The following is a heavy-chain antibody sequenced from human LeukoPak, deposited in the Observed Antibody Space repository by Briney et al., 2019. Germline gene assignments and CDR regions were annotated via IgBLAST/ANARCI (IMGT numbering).Heavy chain of an antibody. CDR1: GYSFTSYW. D-gene: IGHD6-6*01. CDR2: IYPGDSDT. J-gene: IGHJ5*02. CDR3: ARSGGGSSSDWWFDP. Sequence: SGESLKISCKGSGYSFTSYWIGWVRQMPGKGLEWMGIIYPGDSDTRYSPSFQGQVTISADKSISTAYLQWSSLKASDTAMYYCARSGGGSSSDWWFDPWGQGTLVTVSS. V-gene: IGHV5-51*01.